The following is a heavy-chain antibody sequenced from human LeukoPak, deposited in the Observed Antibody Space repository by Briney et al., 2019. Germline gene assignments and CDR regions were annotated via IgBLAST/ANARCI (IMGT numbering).Heavy chain of an antibody. CDR2: IYHSGST. CDR1: GYSISSGYY. J-gene: IGHJ4*02. V-gene: IGHV4-38-2*02. CDR3: ARQGYADFSSRPFDY. Sequence: SETLSLTCTVSGYSISSGYYWGWIRQPPGKGLEWIGNIYHSGSTFYNPSLKSRVTISVDTSKNQFSLKLRSVTAADTAMYYCARQGYADFSSRPFDYWGQGTLVTVSS. D-gene: IGHD4-17*01.